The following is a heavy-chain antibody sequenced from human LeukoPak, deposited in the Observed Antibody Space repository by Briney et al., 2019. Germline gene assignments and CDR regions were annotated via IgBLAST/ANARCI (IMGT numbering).Heavy chain of an antibody. Sequence: GGSLRLSCAASGFTVSSNYITWVRQAPGKGLEWVSGINWNGGSTGYADSVKGRFTISRDNAKNSLYLQMNSLRAEDTALYYCARGYGSGEDGDYWGQGTLVTVSS. D-gene: IGHD3-10*01. CDR1: GFTVSSNY. J-gene: IGHJ4*02. CDR2: INWNGGST. V-gene: IGHV3-20*04. CDR3: ARGYGSGEDGDY.